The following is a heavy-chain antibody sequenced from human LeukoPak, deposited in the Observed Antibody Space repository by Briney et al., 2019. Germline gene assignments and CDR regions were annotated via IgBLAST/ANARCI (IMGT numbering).Heavy chain of an antibody. CDR3: VKKLVPYMGSGYDMAV. J-gene: IGHJ6*02. CDR1: GFTFSRYG. Sequence: PGTSLRLSCAASGFTFSRYGMHWVRQAPGKGLEWVAVIRDDGTRAYYADSVKGRFTVSRDNSESTLFLQMNSLRPEDTAVYYCVKKLVPYMGSGYDMAVWGQGTTVTVSS. V-gene: IGHV3-30*18. D-gene: IGHD3-10*01. CDR2: IRDDGTRA.